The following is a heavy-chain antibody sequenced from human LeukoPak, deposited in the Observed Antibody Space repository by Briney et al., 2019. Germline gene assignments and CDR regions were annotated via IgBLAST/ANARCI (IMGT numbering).Heavy chain of an antibody. V-gene: IGHV4-38-2*02. D-gene: IGHD3-22*01. Sequence: PSETLSLTYTVSNYSISSGYYWGWIRQPPGKGLEWIGSIDHSGSTNYNPSLKSRVTISVDTSKNQFSLKLSSVTAADTAVYFCARGPYSYDSSGAFDIWGQGTMVTVSS. CDR3: ARGPYSYDSSGAFDI. CDR2: IDHSGST. CDR1: NYSISSGYY. J-gene: IGHJ3*02.